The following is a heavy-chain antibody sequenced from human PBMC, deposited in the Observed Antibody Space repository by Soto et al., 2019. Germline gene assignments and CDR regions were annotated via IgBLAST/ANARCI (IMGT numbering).Heavy chain of an antibody. D-gene: IGHD4-4*01. CDR3: ARGVTTIPHHYYGMDV. V-gene: IGHV1-69*12. Sequence: QVQLVQSGAEVKKPGSSVKVSCKASGGTFSSYAISWVRQAPGQGLEWMGGIIPIFGTANYAQKFQGRVTITADEXTXXAHMELSSLRSEDTAVYYCARGVTTIPHHYYGMDVWGQGTTVTVSS. CDR1: GGTFSSYA. J-gene: IGHJ6*02. CDR2: IIPIFGTA.